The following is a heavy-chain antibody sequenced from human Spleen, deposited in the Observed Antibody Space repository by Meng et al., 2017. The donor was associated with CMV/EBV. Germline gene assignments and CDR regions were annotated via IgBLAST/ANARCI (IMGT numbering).Heavy chain of an antibody. V-gene: IGHV1-18*01. J-gene: IGHJ4*02. CDR1: GFTFDNFG. CDR2: ISAYTGNT. CDR3: ARTLAVTGTSYSGY. Sequence: SGFTFDNFGFVWMRQAPGQGLEWMGWISAYTGNTRYGQNFQGRLTMTTDASTTTVFMELRGLRSQDTAMYFCARTLAVTGTSYSGYWGQGTLVTVSS. D-gene: IGHD6-19*01.